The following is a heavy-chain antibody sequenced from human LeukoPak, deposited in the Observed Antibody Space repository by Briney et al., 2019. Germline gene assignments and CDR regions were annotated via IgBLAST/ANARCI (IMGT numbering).Heavy chain of an antibody. J-gene: IGHJ6*03. Sequence: GGSLRLSCAASGFTFSSYSMNWVRQAPGKGLEWVSSISSSRSYIYYADSVKGRFTISRDNAMNSLYLQMNSLRAEDTAVYYCARDAKIAAAKSHDYYYMDVGGKGTTVPVS. D-gene: IGHD6-13*01. CDR1: GFTFSSYS. CDR3: ARDAKIAAAKSHDYYYMDV. V-gene: IGHV3-21*01. CDR2: ISSSRSYI.